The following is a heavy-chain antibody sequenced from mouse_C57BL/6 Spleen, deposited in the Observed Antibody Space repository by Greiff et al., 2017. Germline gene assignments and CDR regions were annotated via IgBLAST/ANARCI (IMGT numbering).Heavy chain of an antibody. CDR1: GYSITSGYY. V-gene: IGHV3-6*01. J-gene: IGHJ4*01. D-gene: IGHD2-4*01. Sequence: ESGPGLVKPSPSLSLTCSVTGYSITSGYYWNWIRQFPGNKLEWMGYLSYDGSNNYNPSLKNRISITRDTSKNQFFLKLNSVTTEDTATYYCARDNYDYGGAKDDWGQGTSVTVSA. CDR2: LSYDGSN. CDR3: ARDNYDYGGAKDD.